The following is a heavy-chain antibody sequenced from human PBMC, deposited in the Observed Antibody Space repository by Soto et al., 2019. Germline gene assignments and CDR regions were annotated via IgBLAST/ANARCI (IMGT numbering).Heavy chain of an antibody. CDR1: GFTFSSYS. V-gene: IGHV3-21*01. CDR3: AKEGDSYGPYYFDY. CDR2: ISSSTNYI. D-gene: IGHD5-18*01. Sequence: AGGSLRLSCAASGFTFSSYSLNWVRQAPGKGLEWVSSISSSTNYIYYADSVKGRFTISRDNAKNSLYLQMNSLRAEDTAVYYCAKEGDSYGPYYFDYWGQGTLVTVSS. J-gene: IGHJ4*02.